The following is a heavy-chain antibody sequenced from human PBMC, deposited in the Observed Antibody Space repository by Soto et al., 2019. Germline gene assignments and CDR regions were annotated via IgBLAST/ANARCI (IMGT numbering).Heavy chain of an antibody. CDR2: MNPNSGNT. CDR1: GYTFTSYD. Sequence: ASVEVSCKXSGYTFTSYDINWVRQATGQGLEWMGWMNPNSGNTGYAQKFQGRVTMTRDTSISTAYMELSSLRSEDTAVYYCARAKSGDYIWGSYLPFDYWGQGTLVTVSS. CDR3: ARAKSGDYIWGSYLPFDY. D-gene: IGHD3-16*02. V-gene: IGHV1-8*01. J-gene: IGHJ4*02.